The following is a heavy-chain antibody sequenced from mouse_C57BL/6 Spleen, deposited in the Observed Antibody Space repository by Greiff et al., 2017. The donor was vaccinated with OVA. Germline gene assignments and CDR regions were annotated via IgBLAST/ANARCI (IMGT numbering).Heavy chain of an antibody. J-gene: IGHJ1*03. Sequence: EVQLQQSGPELVKPGASVKISCKASGYSFTDYYMNWVKQSTGKSLEWIGVINPNYGTTSYNQKFKGKATLTVDQSSSTAYMQLNSLTSEDSAVYYCAKGTTAKGYFDVWGTGTTVTVSS. CDR1: GYSFTDYY. CDR2: INPNYGTT. D-gene: IGHD1-2*01. V-gene: IGHV1-39*01. CDR3: AKGTTAKGYFDV.